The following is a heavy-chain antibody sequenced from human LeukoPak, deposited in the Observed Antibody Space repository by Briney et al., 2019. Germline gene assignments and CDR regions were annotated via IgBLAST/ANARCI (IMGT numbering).Heavy chain of an antibody. J-gene: IGHJ4*02. V-gene: IGHV3-23*01. Sequence: GGSLRLSCAASGFTFSTYAMSWVRQAPGKGLEWVSTFSGRGAGTYYADSVKGRFTISRDNSKNTLYLQMNSLRADDTAVYYCARNTYSKPDNWGQGTLVTVSS. CDR1: GFTFSTYA. CDR2: FSGRGAGT. D-gene: IGHD2-21*01. CDR3: ARNTYSKPDN.